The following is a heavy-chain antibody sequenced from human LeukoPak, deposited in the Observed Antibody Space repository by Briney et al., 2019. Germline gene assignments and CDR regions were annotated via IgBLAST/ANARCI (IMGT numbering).Heavy chain of an antibody. J-gene: IGHJ3*02. Sequence: ASVKVSCKVSGYTLTELSMHWVRQAPGKGLEWMGGFDPEDGETIYAQKFQGRVTMTEDTSTDIAYMDLSSLRSEDTAVYYCTTGLRNAFDIWGQGTMVTVSS. D-gene: IGHD3-16*01. CDR3: TTGLRNAFDI. CDR2: FDPEDGET. V-gene: IGHV1-24*01. CDR1: GYTLTELS.